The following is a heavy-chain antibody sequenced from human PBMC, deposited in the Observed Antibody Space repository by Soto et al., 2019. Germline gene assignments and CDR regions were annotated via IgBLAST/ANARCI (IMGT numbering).Heavy chain of an antibody. V-gene: IGHV5-51*01. J-gene: IGHJ5*02. Sequence: PVESLKISCKGSGYRFTRFWIGWVRQIPWKGPEWMGIIYPGDSDTRYSPSFQGQVTISADKSISTAYLQWSSLKASDTAMYYCAKLAGSDYQPLLWFEHWGQGKLVSVSS. D-gene: IGHD3-16*01. CDR3: AKLAGSDYQPLLWFEH. CDR1: GYRFTRFW. CDR2: IYPGDSDT.